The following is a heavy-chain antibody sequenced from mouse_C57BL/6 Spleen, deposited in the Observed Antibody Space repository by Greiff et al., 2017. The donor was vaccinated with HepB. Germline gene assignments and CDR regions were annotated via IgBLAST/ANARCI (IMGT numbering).Heavy chain of an antibody. CDR1: GFTFSDYG. D-gene: IGHD2-4*01. J-gene: IGHJ1*03. Sequence: EVHLVESGGGLVKPGGSLKLSCAASGFTFSDYGMHWVRQAPEKGLEWVAYISSGSSTIYYADTVKGRFTISRDNAKNTLFLQMTSLRSEDTAMYYCASLSTMITTERYFDVWGTGTTVTVSS. V-gene: IGHV5-17*01. CDR3: ASLSTMITTERYFDV. CDR2: ISSGSSTI.